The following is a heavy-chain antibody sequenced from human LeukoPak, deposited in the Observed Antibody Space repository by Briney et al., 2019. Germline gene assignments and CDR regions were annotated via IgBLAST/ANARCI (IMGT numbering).Heavy chain of an antibody. CDR1: GFTFYSYA. V-gene: IGHV3-23*01. CDR2: ISNYGHKT. D-gene: IGHD6-25*01. Sequence: GGSLRLSCVASGFTFYSYARGWVRQSPGRGLECVSAISNYGHKTSYTDSVRGRFTISRDNSKNTVYLQMSSLRAEDTGIYYCVRNAASDFYYYMGVWGRGTTLIVS. J-gene: IGHJ6*03. CDR3: VRNAASDFYYYMGV.